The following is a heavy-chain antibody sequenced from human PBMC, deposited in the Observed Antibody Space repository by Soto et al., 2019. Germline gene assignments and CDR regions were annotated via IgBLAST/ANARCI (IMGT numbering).Heavy chain of an antibody. J-gene: IGHJ5*02. V-gene: IGHV4-30-2*01. CDR3: ARGRAGWFDP. CDR2: IYHSGST. Sequence: QLQLQESGSGLVKPSLTMSLTSAVSGGSISSGGYCWSRIRQPPGKGLEWIGYIYHSGSTYYNPSLKSRVTISVDRSKNQFSLKLSSVTAADTAVYYCARGRAGWFDPWGQGTLVTVSS. CDR1: GGSISSGGYC.